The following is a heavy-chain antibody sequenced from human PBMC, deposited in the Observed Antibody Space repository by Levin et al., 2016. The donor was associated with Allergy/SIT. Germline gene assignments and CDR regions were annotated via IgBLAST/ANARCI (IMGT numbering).Heavy chain of an antibody. D-gene: IGHD2-2*01. CDR2: IIPIFGTA. J-gene: IGHJ6*02. CDR3: ARSNRYCSSTSCYHYYYYGMDV. Sequence: SVKVSCKASGGTFSSYAISWVRQAPGQGLEWMGGIIPIFGTANYAQKFQGRVTITADESTSTAYMELSSLRSEDTAVYYCARSNRYCSSTSCYHYYYYGMDVWGQGTTVTVSS. CDR1: GGTFSSYA. V-gene: IGHV1-69*13.